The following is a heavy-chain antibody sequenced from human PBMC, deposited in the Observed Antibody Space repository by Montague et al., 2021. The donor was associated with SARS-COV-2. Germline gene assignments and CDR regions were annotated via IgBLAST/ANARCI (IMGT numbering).Heavy chain of an antibody. V-gene: IGHV4-38-2*01. CDR1: GFSISSGFY. D-gene: IGHD5-12*01. CDR3: ARRGYTGSDYFDY. J-gene: IGHJ4*02. CDR2: VYHSDYT. Sequence: SETLSLTSPVSGFSISSGFYWAWIRQSPGKGPEWIGTVYHSDYTPYNPSLKGRVTVSIDTSKNQFSLTVTSVTAAATAVYFCARRGYTGSDYFDYWGQGTLVTVSS.